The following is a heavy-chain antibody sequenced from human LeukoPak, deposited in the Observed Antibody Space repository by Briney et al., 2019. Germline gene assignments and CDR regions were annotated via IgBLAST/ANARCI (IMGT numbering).Heavy chain of an antibody. Sequence: PSETLSLTCAVYGESLNSYYWSWVRQPPGEGLEWIGEIYESGTTEYNPSLKSRVTISMGPSKQQFSLSLSSVTAADTAVYYCAXGAWATXXXSWG. CDR3: AXGAWATXXXS. CDR2: IYESGTT. CDR1: GESLNSYY. D-gene: IGHD5-12*01. J-gene: IGHJ5*01. V-gene: IGHV4-34*01.